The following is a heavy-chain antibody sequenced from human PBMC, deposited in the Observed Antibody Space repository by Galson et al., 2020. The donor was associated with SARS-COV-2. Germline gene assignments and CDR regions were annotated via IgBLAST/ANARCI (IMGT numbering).Heavy chain of an antibody. D-gene: IGHD3-22*01. Sequence: SQTLSLTCAVSGGSISSFYWSWIRQPPGKGLEWIGYIYYSGRTNYNPSLKSRVTISVDMSRNQFSLKLRSVTAADTAVYYCARSYYYDSSGYHPNNWFDPWGQGTLVTVSS. J-gene: IGHJ5*02. CDR3: ARSYYYDSSGYHPNNWFDP. CDR2: IYYSGRT. CDR1: GGSISSFY. V-gene: IGHV4-59*08.